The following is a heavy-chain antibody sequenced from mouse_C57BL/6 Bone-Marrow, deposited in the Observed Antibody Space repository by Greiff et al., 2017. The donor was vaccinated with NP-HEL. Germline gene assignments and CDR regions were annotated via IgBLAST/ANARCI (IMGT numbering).Heavy chain of an antibody. CDR3: AGEGGAY. V-gene: IGHV2-6*01. Sequence: VKLQESGPGLVAPSQSLSITCTVSGFSLTSYGVDWVRQSPGKGLEWLGVIWGVGSTNYNSALKSRLSISKDNSKSQVFLKMNSLRADDTAMYYWAGEGGAYWGKATLVTVSA. CDR2: IWGVGST. CDR1: GFSLTSYG. J-gene: IGHJ3*01.